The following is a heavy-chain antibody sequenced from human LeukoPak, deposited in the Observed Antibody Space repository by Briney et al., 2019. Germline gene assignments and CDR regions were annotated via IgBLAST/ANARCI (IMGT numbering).Heavy chain of an antibody. CDR1: GFTFSTYA. CDR3: AKPYDSSLYTNLDY. V-gene: IGHV3-30-3*02. J-gene: IGHJ4*02. CDR2: ISYDGSTQ. Sequence: PGRSLRLSCVASGFTFSTYAMHWVSQAPGKGMEWGTVISYDGSTQYYADSVKGRFTISRDNSKNTLYLQVDSLRPEDTAVYYCAKPYDSSLYTNLDYWGQGTLVTVSS. D-gene: IGHD3-22*01.